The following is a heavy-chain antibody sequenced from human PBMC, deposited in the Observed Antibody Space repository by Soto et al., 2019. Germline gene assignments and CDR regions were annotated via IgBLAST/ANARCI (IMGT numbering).Heavy chain of an antibody. CDR2: VYYTGST. V-gene: IGHV4-59*08. CDR1: SGSVNYYY. D-gene: IGHD5-18*01. J-gene: IGHJ5*02. Sequence: PSETLSLTCTVSSGSVNYYYWSWIRQPPGRGLEWIGYVYYTGSTNYNPSLKSRVTISVDTSKNQFSLKLSSVTAADTAVYYCARRGYSYGYVWFDPWGQGTLVTVSS. CDR3: ARRGYSYGYVWFDP.